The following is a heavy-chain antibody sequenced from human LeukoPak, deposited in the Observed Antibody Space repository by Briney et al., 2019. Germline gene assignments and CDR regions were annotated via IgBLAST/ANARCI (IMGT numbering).Heavy chain of an antibody. D-gene: IGHD5-12*01. J-gene: IGHJ4*02. CDR3: AKNPYEYYFDY. CDR1: GCTLTGYH. Sequence: ASVKVSCKASGCTLTGYHMHWVRLAPGQGLEWMGWINPSSGDTNYAQKFQGRVTMTRDTSISTAYMELSRLRSDDTAVYYCAKNPYEYYFDYWGQGTLVTVSS. CDR2: INPSSGDT. V-gene: IGHV1-2*02.